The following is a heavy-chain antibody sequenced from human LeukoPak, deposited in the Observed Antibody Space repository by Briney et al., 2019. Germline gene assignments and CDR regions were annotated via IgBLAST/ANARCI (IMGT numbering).Heavy chain of an antibody. Sequence: SVKVSCKASGGTFNSHAISWVRQAPGQGLEWMGGIIPIFGTANYAQKFQGRVTITADESTSTAYMELSSLRSEDTAVYYCARERPSGPSDYWGQGTLVTVSS. D-gene: IGHD2-15*01. CDR1: GGTFNSHA. V-gene: IGHV1-69*13. CDR2: IIPIFGTA. J-gene: IGHJ4*02. CDR3: ARERPSGPSDY.